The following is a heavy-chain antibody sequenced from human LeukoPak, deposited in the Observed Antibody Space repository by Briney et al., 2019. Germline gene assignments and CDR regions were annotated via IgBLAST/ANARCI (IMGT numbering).Heavy chain of an antibody. CDR3: AKDYSSGWYYYFDY. V-gene: IGHV3-23*01. Sequence: GGSLRLSCAASGFTFSNYAVNWVRQAPGKGLEWVSTITGSGGSTFYADSVKGRFTISRDNSKITLYLQMNSLRAEDTAVYYCAKDYSSGWYYYFDYWGQGTLVTVSS. J-gene: IGHJ4*02. CDR1: GFTFSNYA. CDR2: ITGSGGST. D-gene: IGHD6-19*01.